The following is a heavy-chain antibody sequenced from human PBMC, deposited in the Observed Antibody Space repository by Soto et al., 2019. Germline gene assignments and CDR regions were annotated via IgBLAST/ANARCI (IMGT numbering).Heavy chain of an antibody. D-gene: IGHD1-26*01. CDR3: ARSRRKWELLPQIY. CDR1: GFTFSSYG. V-gene: IGHV3-33*01. CDR2: IWYDGSNK. Sequence: PGGSLRLSCAASGFTFSSYGMHWGRQAPCKGLEWVAVIWYDGSNKYYADSVKGRFTISRDNSKNTLYLQMNSLRAEDTAVYYWARSRRKWELLPQIYWGQGTLVTVSP. J-gene: IGHJ4*02.